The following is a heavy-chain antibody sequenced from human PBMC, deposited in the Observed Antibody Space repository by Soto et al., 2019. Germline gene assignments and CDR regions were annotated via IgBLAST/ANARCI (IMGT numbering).Heavy chain of an antibody. CDR2: IKSKTDGGTT. V-gene: IGHV3-15*01. Sequence: EVQLVESGGGLVKPGGSLRLSCAASGFTFSNAWMSWVRQAPGKRLEWVGRIKSKTDGGTTDYAAPVKGRFTISRDDSKNTLYLQMNSLKTEDTAVYYCTTYAEWLPTLDAFDIWGQGTMVTVSS. CDR1: GFTFSNAW. CDR3: TTYAEWLPTLDAFDI. J-gene: IGHJ3*02. D-gene: IGHD5-12*01.